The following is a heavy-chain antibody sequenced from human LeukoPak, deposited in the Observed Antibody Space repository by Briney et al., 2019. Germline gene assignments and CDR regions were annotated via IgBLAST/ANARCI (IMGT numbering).Heavy chain of an antibody. J-gene: IGHJ6*04. CDR2: IYHSGST. V-gene: IGHV4-4*02. D-gene: IGHD3-9*01. CDR1: GGSISSSNW. CDR3: ACFKQKTAYDILTGSGYYGMDV. Sequence: PSGTLSLTCAVSGGSISSSNWWSWVRQPPGKGLEWIGEIYHSGSTNYHRSLKSRVTISVDKSKNQFSLKLSSVTAADTAVYYCACFKQKTAYDILTGSGYYGMDVWGKGTTVTVSS.